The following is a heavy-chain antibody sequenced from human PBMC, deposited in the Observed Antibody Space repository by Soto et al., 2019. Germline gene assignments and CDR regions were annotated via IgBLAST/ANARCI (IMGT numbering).Heavy chain of an antibody. CDR2: IYYSGST. CDR3: ARDSQQLVPLYYYYGMDV. J-gene: IGHJ6*02. D-gene: IGHD6-13*01. Sequence: SETLSLTCTVSGGSISSGDYYWSWIRQPPGKGLEWIGYIYYSGSTYYNPSLKSRVTISVDTSKNQFSRKLSSVTAADTAVYYCARDSQQLVPLYYYYGMDVWGQGTTVIISS. CDR1: GGSISSGDYY. V-gene: IGHV4-30-4*01.